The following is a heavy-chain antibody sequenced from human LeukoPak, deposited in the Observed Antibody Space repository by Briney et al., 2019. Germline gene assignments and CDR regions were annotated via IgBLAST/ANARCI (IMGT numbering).Heavy chain of an antibody. J-gene: IGHJ4*02. V-gene: IGHV3-23*01. CDR1: GFTFSNYA. CDR2: IIGSGGST. D-gene: IGHD1-26*01. CDR3: RKDRGGNYLFYLDY. Sequence: GGSLSLSCAAYGFTFSNYAMTWVRQAQGKGLEWVLGIIGSGGSTYYANSVKGRFTITRDNSKNTLYLQTNALRAEVTAVYYGRKDRGGNYLFYLDYWGEGTLVTASP.